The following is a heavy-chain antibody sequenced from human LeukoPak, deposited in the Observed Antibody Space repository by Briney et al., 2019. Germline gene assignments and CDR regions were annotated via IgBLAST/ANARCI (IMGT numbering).Heavy chain of an antibody. CDR3: ARPVDDSSGYEFDY. J-gene: IGHJ4*02. V-gene: IGHV4-61*02. D-gene: IGHD3-22*01. CDR2: IYTSGST. Sequence: SETLSLTCTVSGGSISSSSYYWSWIRQPAGKGLEWIGRIYTSGSTNYNPSLKSRVTMSVDTSKNQFSLKLSSVSAADTAVYYCARPVDDSSGYEFDYWGQGTLVTVSS. CDR1: GGSISSSSYY.